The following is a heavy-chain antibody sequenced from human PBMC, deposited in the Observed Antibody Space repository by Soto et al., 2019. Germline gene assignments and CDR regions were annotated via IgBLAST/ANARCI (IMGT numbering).Heavy chain of an antibody. CDR1: GGSISSSSYY. Sequence: SETLSLTCTVSGGSISSSSYYWGWIRQPPGKGLEWIGSIYYSGSTYYNPSLKSRVTISVDTSKNQFSLKLSSVTAADTAVYYCARHRRVVPAAIGAFDYWGQGTLVTVSS. V-gene: IGHV4-39*01. J-gene: IGHJ4*02. CDR3: ARHRRVVPAAIGAFDY. D-gene: IGHD2-2*01. CDR2: IYYSGST.